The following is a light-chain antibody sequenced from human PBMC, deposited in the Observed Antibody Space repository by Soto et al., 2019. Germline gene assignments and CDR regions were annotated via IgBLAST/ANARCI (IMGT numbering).Light chain of an antibody. CDR3: CAYEDTYSIYV. J-gene: IGLJ1*01. CDR2: AVN. Sequence: QSALTQPRSVSGSPGQSITISCTGSDTDIGAYKYVSWYQQHPDKAPKLIIYAVNKRPSGVPDRFSGSKSADAASLTISGLQAEDEADYYCCAYEDTYSIYVFGTGTKVTV. V-gene: IGLV2-11*01. CDR1: DTDIGAYKY.